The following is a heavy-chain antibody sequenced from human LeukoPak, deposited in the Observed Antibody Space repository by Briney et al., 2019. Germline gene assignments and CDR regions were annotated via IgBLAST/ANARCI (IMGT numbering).Heavy chain of an antibody. CDR1: GFPFSNAW. V-gene: IGHV3-15*01. J-gene: IGHJ4*02. CDR3: PTVSPYSGSGTTPPDS. Sequence: GGSLRLSCAASGFPFSNAWMSWVRQAPGKGLEWVGRIKSKTDGGKTDYAAPVQGRFSISRDDSENTLYLQMNGLNTEDTAVYYCPTVSPYSGSGTTPPDSWGQGTLVVVSS. D-gene: IGHD3-10*01. CDR2: IKSKTDGGKT.